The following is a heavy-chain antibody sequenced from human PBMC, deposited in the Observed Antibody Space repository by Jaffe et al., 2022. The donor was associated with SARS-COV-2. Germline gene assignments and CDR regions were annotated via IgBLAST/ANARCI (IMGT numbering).Heavy chain of an antibody. Sequence: QVQLQESGPGLVKPSQTLSLTCTVSGGSISSGSYYWSWIRQPAGKGLEWIGRIYTSGSTNYNPSLKSRVTISVDTSKNQFSLKLSSVTAADTAVYYCARDAATRYYDFWSGYPDGSWFDPWGQGTLVTVSS. V-gene: IGHV4-61*02. J-gene: IGHJ5*02. CDR1: GGSISSGSYY. CDR2: IYTSGST. CDR3: ARDAATRYYDFWSGYPDGSWFDP. D-gene: IGHD3-3*01.